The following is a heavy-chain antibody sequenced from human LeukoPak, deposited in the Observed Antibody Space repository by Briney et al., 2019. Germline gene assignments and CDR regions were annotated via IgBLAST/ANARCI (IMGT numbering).Heavy chain of an antibody. J-gene: IGHJ4*02. CDR2: ISYDGSNK. Sequence: PGRSLRLSCAASGFTFSSYAMHWVRQAPGKGLEWVAVISYDGSNKYYADSVKGRFTISRDNPKNTLYLQINSLRAEDTAVYYCARDVSGCYDYWGQGTPVTVSS. D-gene: IGHD6-19*01. CDR1: GFTFSSYA. CDR3: ARDVSGCYDY. V-gene: IGHV3-30-3*01.